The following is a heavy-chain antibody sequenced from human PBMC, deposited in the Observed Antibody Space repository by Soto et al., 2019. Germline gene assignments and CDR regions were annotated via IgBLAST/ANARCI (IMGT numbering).Heavy chain of an antibody. D-gene: IGHD1-1*01. CDR2: MNPSTGNS. CDR1: GYRFTTFY. V-gene: IGHV1-8*02. Sequence: ASVKVSCKASGYRFTTFYIYWVRQATGQGLEWMGWMNPSTGNSGYAQKFQGRVTMTSDTSISTAHMELSGLRSEDTAVYYCARRAETNGWNGFGADKYYFDFWGQGTVGTVPQ. CDR3: ARRAETNGWNGFGADKYYFDF. J-gene: IGHJ4*02.